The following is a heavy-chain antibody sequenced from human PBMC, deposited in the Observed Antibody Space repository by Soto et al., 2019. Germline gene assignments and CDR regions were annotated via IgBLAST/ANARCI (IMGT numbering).Heavy chain of an antibody. CDR2: INPNGGST. V-gene: IGHV1-46*01. CDR1: GYTFISFY. D-gene: IGHD4-17*01. J-gene: IGHJ4*02. Sequence: ASVKVSCKASGYTFISFYVHWVRQAPGQGLEWMGVINPNGGSTAYAQKFQGRVTMTRDTSTSTVYMGLSSLRSEDTAVYYCARLATVTPPYYFDYWGQGTLVTVSS. CDR3: ARLATVTPPYYFDY.